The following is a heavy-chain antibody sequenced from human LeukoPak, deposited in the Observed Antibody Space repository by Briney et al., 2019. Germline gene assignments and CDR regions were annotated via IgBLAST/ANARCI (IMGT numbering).Heavy chain of an antibody. V-gene: IGHV4-30-2*01. CDR3: AADYDILTGYLPIDY. J-gene: IGHJ4*02. D-gene: IGHD3-9*01. CDR2: INHSGST. Sequence: SETLSLTCAVSGGSISSGGYSWSWIRQPPGKGLEWIGEINHSGSTNYNPSLKSRVTISVDTSKNQFSLKLSSVTAADTAVYYCAADYDILTGYLPIDYWGQGTLVTVSS. CDR1: GGSISSGGYS.